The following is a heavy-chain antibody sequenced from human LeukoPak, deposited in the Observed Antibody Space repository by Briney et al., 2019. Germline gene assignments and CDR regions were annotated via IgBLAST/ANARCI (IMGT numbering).Heavy chain of an antibody. CDR3: PRGDRYYYDSSGYLDAFDI. Sequence: GGSLRLSCAASGFTFSSYSMNWVRQAPGKGLEWVSSISSSSSYIYYADSVKALFTISRDNPKNSLYMQMNRLRAEDTAVYYCPRGDRYYYDSSGYLDAFDIWGQGTMVTVSS. V-gene: IGHV3-21*01. CDR2: ISSSSSYI. CDR1: GFTFSSYS. J-gene: IGHJ3*02. D-gene: IGHD3-22*01.